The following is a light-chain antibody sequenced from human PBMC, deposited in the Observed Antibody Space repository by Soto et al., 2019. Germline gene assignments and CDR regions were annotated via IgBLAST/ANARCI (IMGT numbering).Light chain of an antibody. J-gene: IGLJ1*01. CDR2: EVS. CDR3: CSYAGSHTCV. Sequence: QSVLTQPRSVSGSPGQSVTISCTGISSDVDSYDRVSWYQQPPGTAPKLMIYEVSNRPSGVPDRFSGSKSGNTAYLTISGLQAEDEADYYCCSYAGSHTCVFGTGTKLTVL. V-gene: IGLV2-18*02. CDR1: SSDVDSYDR.